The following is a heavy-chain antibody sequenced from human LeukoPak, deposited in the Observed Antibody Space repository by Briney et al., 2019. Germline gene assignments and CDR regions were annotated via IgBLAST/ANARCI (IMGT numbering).Heavy chain of an antibody. CDR2: INHSGST. CDR3: ASGNSSGWLY. J-gene: IGHJ4*02. CDR1: GGSFSGYY. D-gene: IGHD6-19*01. Sequence: PSETLSLTCAVYGGSFSGYYWSWIRQPPGKGLEWIGEINHSGSTNYNPSLKGRVTISVDTSKNQFSLKLSSVTAADTAVYYCASGNSSGWLYWGQGTLVTVSS. V-gene: IGHV4-34*01.